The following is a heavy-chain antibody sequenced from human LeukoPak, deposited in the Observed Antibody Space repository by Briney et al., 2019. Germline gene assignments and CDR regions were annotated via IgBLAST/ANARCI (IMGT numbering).Heavy chain of an antibody. CDR3: ARTKLPGQLAYFDP. J-gene: IGHJ4*02. V-gene: IGHV4-59*01. Sequence: PSETLSLTCSISGGSISTYYWSWIRQPPGKGLEWIGYIYYSGSPNYSPSLQSRIPISVDTFKNQFSLNLRSVTAADTAVYYCARTKLPGQLAYFDPWGQGTLVTVSS. CDR2: IYYSGSP. D-gene: IGHD6-6*01. CDR1: GGSISTYY.